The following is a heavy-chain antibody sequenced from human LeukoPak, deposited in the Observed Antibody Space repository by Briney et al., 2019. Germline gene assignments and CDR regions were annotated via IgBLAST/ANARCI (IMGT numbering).Heavy chain of an antibody. V-gene: IGHV3-30*04. CDR3: ASTSGVDLMVRGVIITTPFDY. Sequence: PGESLRLSCAASGFTFSSYAMHWVRQAPGKGLEWVAVISYDGSNKYYADSVKGRFTISRDNSKNTLYLQMNSLRAEDTAVYYCASTSGVDLMVRGVIITTPFDYWGQGTLVTVSS. CDR2: ISYDGSNK. D-gene: IGHD3-10*01. J-gene: IGHJ4*02. CDR1: GFTFSSYA.